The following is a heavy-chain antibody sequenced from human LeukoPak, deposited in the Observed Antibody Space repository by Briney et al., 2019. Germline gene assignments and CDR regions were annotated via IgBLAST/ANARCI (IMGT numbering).Heavy chain of an antibody. D-gene: IGHD6-13*01. CDR2: INHSGST. J-gene: IGHJ6*02. CDR3: ARGRRMAAAGMYYYYYGMDV. Sequence: SETLSLTCAVYGGSFSGYYWSWIRQPPGKGLEWIGEINHSGSTNYNPSLKSRVTISVDASKNQFSLKLSSVTAADTAVYYCARGRRMAAAGMYYYYYGMDVWGQGTTVTVSS. V-gene: IGHV4-34*01. CDR1: GGSFSGYY.